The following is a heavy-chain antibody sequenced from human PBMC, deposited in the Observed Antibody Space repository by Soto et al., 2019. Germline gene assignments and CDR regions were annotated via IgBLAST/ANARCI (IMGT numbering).Heavy chain of an antibody. CDR3: ARGGTVVTTASYYYFYMDV. J-gene: IGHJ6*03. Sequence: ASVKVSCKASGYTFAAYYKHWVRQAPGQGLEWMGWINPNSGGTNFAQKFQGWVTLTRDTSINTAYMELSSLKSDDTAVYYCARGGTVVTTASYYYFYMDVWG. D-gene: IGHD3-22*01. CDR2: INPNSGGT. V-gene: IGHV1-2*04. CDR1: GYTFAAYY.